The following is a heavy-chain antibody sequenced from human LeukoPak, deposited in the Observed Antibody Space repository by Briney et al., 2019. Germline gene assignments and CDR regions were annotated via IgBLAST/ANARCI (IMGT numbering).Heavy chain of an antibody. J-gene: IGHJ3*02. CDR2: INHSGST. D-gene: IGHD6-19*01. CDR3: AREVAVATFDI. V-gene: IGHV4-34*01. CDR1: GGSFSGYY. Sequence: SETLSLTCAVYGGSFSGYYWSWIRQPPGKGLEWIGEINHSGSTNYNPSLKSRVTISVDTSKNQFSLKLSSVTAADTAVYYCAREVAVATFDIWGQGTMVTVSS.